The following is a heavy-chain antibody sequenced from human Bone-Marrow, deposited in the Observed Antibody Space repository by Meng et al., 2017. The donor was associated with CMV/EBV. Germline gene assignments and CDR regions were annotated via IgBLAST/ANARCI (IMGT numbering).Heavy chain of an antibody. D-gene: IGHD3-3*01. J-gene: IGHJ6*02. CDR3: ARGAGPSLYYDFWSGYPSYGMDV. V-gene: IGHV1-69*02. CDR2: IIPILGIA. CDR1: GGTFSSYT. Sequence: SVKVSCKASGGTFSSYTISWVRQAPGQGLEWMGRIIPILGIANYAQKFQGRVTITADKSTSTAYMELSSLRSEDTAVYYCARGAGPSLYYDFWSGYPSYGMDVWGQGTTVTVS.